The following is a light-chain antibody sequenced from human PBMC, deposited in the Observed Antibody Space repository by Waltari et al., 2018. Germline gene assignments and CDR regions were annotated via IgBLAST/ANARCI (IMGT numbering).Light chain of an antibody. J-gene: IGLJ3*02. CDR2: DVN. V-gene: IGLV2-23*02. CDR1: SSDVGNYNL. Sequence: QSALTQTATVSGSPGQSITISYTGTSSDVGNYNLVSWYQQHPGNAPKLIIYDVNKRPSGVSNRFSGSKSGNTASLTISGLQAADEADYYCCSYAGSSISVFGGGTRLTVL. CDR3: CSYAGSSISV.